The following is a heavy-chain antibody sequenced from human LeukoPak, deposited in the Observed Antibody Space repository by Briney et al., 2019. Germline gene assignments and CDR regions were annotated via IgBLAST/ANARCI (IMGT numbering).Heavy chain of an antibody. CDR3: AKDLHPMVGAKTFDC. J-gene: IGHJ4*02. CDR1: GFTFCTYG. V-gene: IGHV3-30*02. Sequence: GGSLRLSCAASGFTFCTYGMHWVRRAPGKGLEWVAFIRSDGSNKYYADSVKGRFTISRDTSKNTLFVEINSLRAEETGVYYCAKDLHPMVGAKTFDCWGQGTLVTVSS. D-gene: IGHD1-26*01. CDR2: IRSDGSNK.